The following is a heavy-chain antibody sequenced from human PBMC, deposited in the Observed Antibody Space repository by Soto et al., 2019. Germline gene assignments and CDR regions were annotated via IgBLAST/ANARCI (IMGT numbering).Heavy chain of an antibody. D-gene: IGHD1-26*01. CDR1: GGSISSVVYP. Sequence: QLQLQESGSGLVKPLQTLSLPCAASGGSISSVVYPWSWIRQPPGKALAWIGYTYHSGRTYYNPSLKSRVTISVDRSKNQFSLKLSSVTAADTAVYYCARTPTPWGQGTLVTVSS. CDR2: TYHSGRT. J-gene: IGHJ5*02. CDR3: ARTPTP. V-gene: IGHV4-30-2*01.